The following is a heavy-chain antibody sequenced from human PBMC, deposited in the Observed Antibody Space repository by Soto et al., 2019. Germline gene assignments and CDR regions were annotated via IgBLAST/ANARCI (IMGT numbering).Heavy chain of an antibody. CDR3: ARGVRITMIVVVITTDDWFDP. Sequence: KPSETLSLTCAVYGGSFSGYYWSWIRQPPGKGLEWIGEINHSGSTNYNPSLKSRVTISVDTSKNQFSLKLSSVTAADTAVYYCARGVRITMIVVVITTDDWFDPWGQGTLVTVSS. J-gene: IGHJ5*02. V-gene: IGHV4-34*01. CDR1: GGSFSGYY. CDR2: INHSGST. D-gene: IGHD3-22*01.